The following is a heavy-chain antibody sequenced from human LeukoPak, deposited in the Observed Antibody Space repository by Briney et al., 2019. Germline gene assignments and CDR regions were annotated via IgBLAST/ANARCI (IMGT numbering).Heavy chain of an antibody. CDR3: ARRAGAYSHPYDY. CDR2: IYSDNT. V-gene: IGHV3-53*01. CDR1: GFTVSSNF. D-gene: IGHD4/OR15-4a*01. J-gene: IGHJ4*02. Sequence: GGSLRLSCTVSGFTVSSNFMGWVRQAPGKGLEWVSFIYSDNTHYSDSVKGRFTISRDNSKNTLYLQMNSLRAEDTAVYYCARRAGAYSHPYDYWGQGTLVTVSS.